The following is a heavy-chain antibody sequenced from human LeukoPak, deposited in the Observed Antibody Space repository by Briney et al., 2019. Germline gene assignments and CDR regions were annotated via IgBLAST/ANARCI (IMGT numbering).Heavy chain of an antibody. Sequence: GGSLRLSCAASGFTFSSYAMSWVHQAPGKGLEWVSAISGSGGSTYYADSVKGRLTISRDNSKNTLYLQMNSLRAEDTAVYYCAKVSYIVGATFDYWGQGTLVTVSS. J-gene: IGHJ4*02. V-gene: IGHV3-23*01. CDR2: ISGSGGST. CDR3: AKVSYIVGATFDY. CDR1: GFTFSSYA. D-gene: IGHD1-26*01.